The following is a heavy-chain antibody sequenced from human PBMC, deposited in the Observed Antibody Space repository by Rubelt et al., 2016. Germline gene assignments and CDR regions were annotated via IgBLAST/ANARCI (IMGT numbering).Heavy chain of an antibody. V-gene: IGHV3-74*02. CDR1: GFTFSDYW. CDR3: ARPLYGSSWGL. J-gene: IGHJ4*02. CDR2: INPDGSRK. D-gene: IGHD6-6*01. Sequence: EVQLVESGGGLIQPGGSLTLSCAASGFTFSDYWMDWVRQGPGKGLEWVSHINPDGSRKSCAADVRGRFTISRDKAKNTVLLQMNSLRADDTAVYYCARPLYGSSWGLWGQGTLVTVST.